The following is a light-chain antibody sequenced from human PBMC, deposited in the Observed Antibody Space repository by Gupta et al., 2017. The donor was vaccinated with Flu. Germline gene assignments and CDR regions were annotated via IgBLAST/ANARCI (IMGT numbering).Light chain of an antibody. CDR3: MQALQTPQT. V-gene: IGKV2-28*01. Sequence: DIVMTQPPLSVPVTPGESASISCTSSQSLLHSNGYNYVAWYLQQPGQSPRLLIYLGSIRASGVPDRISGSGSGTDFTLEITRVEAEDAGVYYCMQALQTPQTFGQGTKVEIK. CDR2: LGS. J-gene: IGKJ1*01. CDR1: QSLLHSNGYNY.